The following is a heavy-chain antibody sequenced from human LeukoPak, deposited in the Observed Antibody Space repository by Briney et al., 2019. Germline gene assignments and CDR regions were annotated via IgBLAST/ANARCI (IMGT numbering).Heavy chain of an antibody. D-gene: IGHD2/OR15-2a*01. V-gene: IGHV3-15*01. J-gene: IGHJ4*02. CDR2: IKSKTDGGTT. Sequence: PGGSLRLSCAASGFTVSSNYMSWVRQAPGKGLEWVGRIKSKTDGGTTDYAAPVKGRFTISTDDSKNTLYLQMNSLKTEDTAVYYCTTVAYNSLFFRGQGTLVTVSS. CDR1: GFTVSSNY. CDR3: TTVAYNSLFF.